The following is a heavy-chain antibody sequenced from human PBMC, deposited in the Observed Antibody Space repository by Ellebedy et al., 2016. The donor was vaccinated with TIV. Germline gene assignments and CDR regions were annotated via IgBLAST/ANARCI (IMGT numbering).Heavy chain of an antibody. V-gene: IGHV3-53*01. J-gene: IGHJ4*02. Sequence: GGSLRLXXAASGFTVSSNYMSWVRQAPGKGLEWVSVIYSGGSTYYADSVKGRFTISRDNSKNTLYLQMNSLRAEDTAVYYCAIASQAGYYGSGSYRYFDYWGQGTLVTVSS. CDR3: AIASQAGYYGSGSYRYFDY. CDR2: IYSGGST. D-gene: IGHD3-10*01. CDR1: GFTVSSNY.